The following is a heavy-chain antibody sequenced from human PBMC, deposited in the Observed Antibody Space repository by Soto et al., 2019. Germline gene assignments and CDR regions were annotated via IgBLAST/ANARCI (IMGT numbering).Heavy chain of an antibody. D-gene: IGHD5-12*01. J-gene: IGHJ6*02. Sequence: GAAVKVSCQASGGTFRRYAFSWVGQAPGQGLEWMGGIIPIFGTANYAQKFQGRVTITADESTSTAYMELSSLRSEDTAVYYCARGGYDSYYYYYYGMDVWGQGTTVTVSS. CDR1: GGTFRRYA. V-gene: IGHV1-69*13. CDR2: IIPIFGTA. CDR3: ARGGYDSYYYYYYGMDV.